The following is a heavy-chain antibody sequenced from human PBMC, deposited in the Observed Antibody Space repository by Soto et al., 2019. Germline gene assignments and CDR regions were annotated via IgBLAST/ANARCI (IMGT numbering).Heavy chain of an antibody. CDR1: GGTFSSYA. CDR3: ARDGLAKQLPAYYYYGMDV. D-gene: IGHD6-6*01. J-gene: IGHJ6*02. V-gene: IGHV1-69*13. CDR2: IIPIFGTA. Sequence: SVKVSCKASGGTFSSYAISWVRQAPGQGLEWMGGIIPIFGTANYAQKFQGRVTITADESTSTAYMELSSLRSEDTAVYYCARDGLAKQLPAYYYYGMDVWGQGTTVTVSS.